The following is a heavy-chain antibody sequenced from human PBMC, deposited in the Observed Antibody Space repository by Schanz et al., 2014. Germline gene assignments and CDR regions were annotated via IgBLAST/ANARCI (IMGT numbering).Heavy chain of an antibody. CDR3: ARSTYDFWSAFDY. V-gene: IGHV4-59*08. CDR1: GDSIGTYQ. CDR2: VYHSGVT. D-gene: IGHD3-3*01. J-gene: IGHJ4*02. Sequence: QVQLQESGPGLAKPSETLSLTCTVSGDSIGTYQWSWIRQPPGKGLEWIGYVYHSGVTTYKSSLKSRVSITVDTIKNQFSLKLNSVTAADTAVYYCARSTYDFWSAFDYWGQGILVAVSS.